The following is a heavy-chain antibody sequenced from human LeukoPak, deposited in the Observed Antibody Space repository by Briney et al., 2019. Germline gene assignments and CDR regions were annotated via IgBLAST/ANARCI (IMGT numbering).Heavy chain of an antibody. CDR1: GGSISSSVHN. J-gene: IGHJ4*02. Sequence: SETLSLTCTVSGGSISSSVHNWGWIRQPPGKGLEWIGSIHYSGSTYNNPSLKSRVTISVDTSKNQFSLKLSSVTAADAAVYYCARAVIVPVARGFDYWGQGTLVTVSS. CDR3: ARAVIVPVARGFDY. D-gene: IGHD2-2*01. V-gene: IGHV4-39*07. CDR2: IHYSGST.